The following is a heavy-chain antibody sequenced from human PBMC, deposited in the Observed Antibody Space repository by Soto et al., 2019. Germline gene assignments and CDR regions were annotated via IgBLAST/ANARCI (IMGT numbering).Heavy chain of an antibody. Sequence: EVQLVESGGGLVQPRGSLRLSCAASGFTFSSYWMHWVRQAPGKGLVWVSRINSDGSSTSYADSVKGRFTISRDNAKNTLYLQMNSLRAEDTAVYYCAVVEMATQLQAFDIWGQGTMVTVSS. J-gene: IGHJ3*02. CDR2: INSDGSST. D-gene: IGHD2-2*01. CDR3: AVVEMATQLQAFDI. V-gene: IGHV3-74*01. CDR1: GFTFSSYW.